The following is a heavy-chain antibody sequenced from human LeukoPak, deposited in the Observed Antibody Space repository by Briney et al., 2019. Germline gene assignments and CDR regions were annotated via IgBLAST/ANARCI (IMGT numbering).Heavy chain of an antibody. Sequence: GGSLRLSCAASGFIFSDHGMVWARQVPGKGLEWLSSISRDSNLTFYADSVKGRFAIYRDNSRNTLYLHMNRLTADDTALYYSDKIGNVAKWYFDYWGQGALVTVSS. CDR2: ISRDSNLT. J-gene: IGHJ4*02. CDR1: GFIFSDHG. V-gene: IGHV3-23*01. D-gene: IGHD2-8*01. CDR3: DKIGNVAKWYFDY.